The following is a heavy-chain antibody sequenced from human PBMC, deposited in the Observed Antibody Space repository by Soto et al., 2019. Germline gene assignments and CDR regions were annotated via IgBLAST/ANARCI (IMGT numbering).Heavy chain of an antibody. V-gene: IGHV2-5*01. CDR3: AHGRVDTVLATEY. CDR1: GFSLSTNGVG. D-gene: IGHD5-18*01. J-gene: IGHJ4*02. CDR2: IYGYDDK. Sequence: QITLKESGPTLLKPTQTLTLTCTFSGFSLSTNGVGVGWIRQPPGKALEWLALIYGYDDKRYSPSLKSRLTIPKDTSKHHVVLTMTHMGPVDTATYYCAHGRVDTVLATEYWGQGILVTVSS.